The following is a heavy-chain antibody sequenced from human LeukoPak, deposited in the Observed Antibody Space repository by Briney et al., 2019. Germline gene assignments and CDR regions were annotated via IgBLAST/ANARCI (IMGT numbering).Heavy chain of an antibody. J-gene: IGHJ3*02. CDR2: IYPGDSDT. V-gene: IGHV5-51*01. CDR3: ARHQYSSGWYLGAFDI. Sequence: GESLKISCKGSGYSFTSYWIGWVRQMPGKGLEWMGIIYPGDSDTRYSPSFQGQVTISADKSISTAYLQWSSLKASDTAMYYCARHQYSSGWYLGAFDIWGQGTMVTVSS. CDR1: GYSFTSYW. D-gene: IGHD6-19*01.